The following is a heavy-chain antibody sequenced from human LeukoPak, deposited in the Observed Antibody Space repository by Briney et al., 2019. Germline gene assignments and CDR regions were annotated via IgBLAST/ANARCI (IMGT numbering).Heavy chain of an antibody. D-gene: IGHD5-18*01. CDR2: IYSSGTT. CDR3: ARDIAMSLRRGHYYYMDV. J-gene: IGHJ6*03. Sequence: PSETLSLTCTVSGGSISSGSHYWNWIRQPAGKGLEWVGHIYSSGTTNYSPSLMGRAVISVDSSKNLLSLNLTSVTAADTAVYYCARDIAMSLRRGHYYYMDVWGKGTTVTVSS. CDR1: GGSISSGSHY. V-gene: IGHV4-61*09.